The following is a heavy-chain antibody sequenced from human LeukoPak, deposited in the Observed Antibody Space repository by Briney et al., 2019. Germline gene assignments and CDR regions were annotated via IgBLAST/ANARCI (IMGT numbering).Heavy chain of an antibody. CDR2: ISNSGSTK. Sequence: PGGSLRLSCAASGFTFSSYEMNWIRQAPGKGLEWISYISNSGSTKYYADSVKGRFTISRDNAKSSVFLQMNNLRAEDTAVYYCAAVIDYWGQGTLVTVSS. CDR1: GFTFSSYE. J-gene: IGHJ4*02. CDR3: AAVIDY. V-gene: IGHV3-48*03.